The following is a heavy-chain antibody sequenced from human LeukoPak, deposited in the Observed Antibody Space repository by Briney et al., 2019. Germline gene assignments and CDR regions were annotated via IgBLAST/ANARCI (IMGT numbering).Heavy chain of an antibody. CDR3: AKDANYFHSGSYLIPFDF. D-gene: IGHD1-26*01. CDR2: ISGNGAGT. Sequence: GGSLRLSCAASGFTFSRNAMNWVRQAPGKGLGWVASISGNGAGTYYADSVKGRFNISRDNSKNTLYLQMNSLRTEDTAVYYCAKDANYFHSGSYLIPFDFWGQGTLVTVSS. V-gene: IGHV3-23*01. J-gene: IGHJ4*02. CDR1: GFTFSRNA.